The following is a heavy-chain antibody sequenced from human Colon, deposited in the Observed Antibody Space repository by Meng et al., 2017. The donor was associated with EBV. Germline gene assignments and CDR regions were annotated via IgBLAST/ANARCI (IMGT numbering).Heavy chain of an antibody. CDR2: IRSKIDGGTT. D-gene: IGHD3-3*01. Sequence: EVQLVESGGGWVEPGGSLRVSCLASGFTFGLPWMNWVRQVPVKGLEWVGRIRSKIDGGTTDYAAPVRGRFIISRDDSRSTLYLQINSPTIQDTGVYFCTTGYHTPSHDGYWGQGTLVTVSS. CDR1: GFTFGLPW. CDR3: TTGYHTPSHDGY. J-gene: IGHJ4*02. V-gene: IGHV3-15*01.